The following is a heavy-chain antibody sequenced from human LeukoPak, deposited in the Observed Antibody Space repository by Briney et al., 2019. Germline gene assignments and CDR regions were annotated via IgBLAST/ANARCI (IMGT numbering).Heavy chain of an antibody. CDR3: AKDFFDYYDSTTGAFDI. D-gene: IGHD3-22*01. CDR2: ISWNSGSI. J-gene: IGHJ3*02. CDR1: GFTFDDYA. Sequence: GGSLRLSCAASGFTFDDYAMHWVRQAPGKGLEWVSGISWNSGSIGYADSVKGRFTISRDNAKNSLYLQMNSLRAEDTALYYCAKDFFDYYDSTTGAFDIWGQGTMVTVSS. V-gene: IGHV3-9*01.